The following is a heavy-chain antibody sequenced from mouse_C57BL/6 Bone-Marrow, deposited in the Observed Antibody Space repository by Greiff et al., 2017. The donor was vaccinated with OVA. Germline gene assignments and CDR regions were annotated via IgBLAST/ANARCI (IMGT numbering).Heavy chain of an antibody. CDR1: GYTFTSYD. CDR3: ARALYYSNWGFAMDY. Sequence: ESGPELVKPGASVKLFCKASGYTFTSYDINRVKQRPGQGPEWIGWIYPRDGSTKYNEKFKGKATLTVDTSSSTAYMELHSLTSEDSAVYFCARALYYSNWGFAMDYWGQGTSVTVSS. J-gene: IGHJ4*01. D-gene: IGHD2-5*01. CDR2: IYPRDGST. V-gene: IGHV1-85*01.